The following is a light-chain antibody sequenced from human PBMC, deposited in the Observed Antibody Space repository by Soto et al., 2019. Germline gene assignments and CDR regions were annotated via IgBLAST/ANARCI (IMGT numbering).Light chain of an antibody. J-gene: IGLJ2*01. Sequence: QSVLTQPASVSGSPGQSITISCTGTSSDVGAYDYVSWYQHHPGKVPKLMIYDVSNRPSGVSNRFSGSKSGTTASLTISGLQAEDEADYYCNSFTSSATILFGGGTQLTVL. CDR2: DVS. CDR1: SSDVGAYDY. CDR3: NSFTSSATIL. V-gene: IGLV2-14*03.